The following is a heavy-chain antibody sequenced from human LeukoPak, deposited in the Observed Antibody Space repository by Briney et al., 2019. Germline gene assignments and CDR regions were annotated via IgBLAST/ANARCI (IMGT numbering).Heavy chain of an antibody. CDR3: ARHPPTAYGDYVYGMDV. Sequence: GESLQISCKGSGYSFTSYWIGWVRQMPGKGLEWMGIIYPGDSDTRYSPSFQGQVTISADKSISTAYLQWSSLKASDTAMYYCARHPPTAYGDYVYGMDVWGQGTTVTVSS. CDR1: GYSFTSYW. V-gene: IGHV5-51*01. CDR2: IYPGDSDT. D-gene: IGHD4-17*01. J-gene: IGHJ6*02.